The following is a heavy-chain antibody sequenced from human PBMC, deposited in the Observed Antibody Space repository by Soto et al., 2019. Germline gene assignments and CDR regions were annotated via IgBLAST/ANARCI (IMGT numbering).Heavy chain of an antibody. J-gene: IGHJ6*02. V-gene: IGHV4-34*01. CDR2: INHSGST. CDR3: ARNSGERSSGYDYYYYYGMDV. CDR1: GGSFSGYY. D-gene: IGHD3-22*01. Sequence: SETLSLTCAVYGGSFSGYYWSWIRQPPGKGLEWIGEINHSGSTNYNPSLKSRVTISVDTSKNQFSLKLSSVTAADTAVYYCARNSGERSSGYDYYYYYGMDVWGQGTTVTSP.